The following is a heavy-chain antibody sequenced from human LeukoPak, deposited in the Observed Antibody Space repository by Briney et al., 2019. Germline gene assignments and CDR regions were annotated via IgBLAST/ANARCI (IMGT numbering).Heavy chain of an antibody. CDR2: IYYSGST. J-gene: IGHJ6*02. Sequence: SETLSLTCTVSGGSISSYYWSWIRQPPGKGLEWIGYIYYSGSTNYNPSLKSRVTISVDTSKNQFSLKLSSVTAADTAVYYCARGPLWFGERNYYYYGMDVWGQGTTVTVSS. D-gene: IGHD3-10*01. CDR1: GGSISSYY. CDR3: ARGPLWFGERNYYYYGMDV. V-gene: IGHV4-59*01.